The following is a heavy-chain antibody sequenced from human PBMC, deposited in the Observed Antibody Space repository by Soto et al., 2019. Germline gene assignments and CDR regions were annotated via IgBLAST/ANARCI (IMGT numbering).Heavy chain of an antibody. CDR2: ISSSGDNI. CDR3: ARGTIVEATITY. J-gene: IGHJ4*02. CDR1: GYTFTSYD. Sequence: VQLVQSGAEVKKPGTSVKVSCKASGYTFTSYDMNWVRQAPGKGLEWISYISSSGDNIYYADSLKGRFTVSRDNAENSLFLQMNSLRAEDTAVYYCARGTIVEATITYWGQGTLVTVSS. V-gene: IGHV3-48*03. D-gene: IGHD1-26*01.